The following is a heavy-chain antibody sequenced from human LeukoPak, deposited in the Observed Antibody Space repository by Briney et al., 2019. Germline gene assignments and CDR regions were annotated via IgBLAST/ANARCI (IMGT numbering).Heavy chain of an antibody. V-gene: IGHV1-69*04. Sequence: PVASVKVSCKASGGTFSSYAISWVRQAPGQGLEWMGRIIPILGIANYAQKFQGRVTIIADKSTSTAYMELSSLRSEDTAVYHCARSVEGSGSYYMEGWFDPWGQGTLVTVSS. CDR1: GGTFSSYA. CDR2: IIPILGIA. D-gene: IGHD3-10*01. J-gene: IGHJ5*02. CDR3: ARSVEGSGSYYMEGWFDP.